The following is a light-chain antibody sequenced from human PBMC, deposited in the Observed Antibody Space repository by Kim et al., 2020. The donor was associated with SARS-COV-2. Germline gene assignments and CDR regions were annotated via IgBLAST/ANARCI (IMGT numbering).Light chain of an antibody. CDR1: SGHSSYA. CDR3: QTWDTGIRV. J-gene: IGLJ3*02. V-gene: IGLV4-69*01. Sequence: QLVLTQSPSASASLGASVKLTCTLSSGHSSYAIAWHQQQPEKGPRYLMKLNNDGSHTKGDGIPDRFSGSSSGAERYLTISSLQSEDEADYSCQTWDTGIRVFGGGTQLTVL. CDR2: LNNDGSH.